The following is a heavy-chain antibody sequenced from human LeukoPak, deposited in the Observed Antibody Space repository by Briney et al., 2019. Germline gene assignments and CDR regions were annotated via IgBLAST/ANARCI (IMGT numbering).Heavy chain of an antibody. CDR2: IRSKAYGGTT. Sequence: PGRSLRLSCTASGFTFGDYAMIWVRQAPGKGLEWVGFIRSKAYGGTTEYAASVKGRSTISRDDSKSIAYLQMNSLKTEDTAVYYCTSCSSISCYTFDFDYWGQGTLVTVSS. D-gene: IGHD2-2*02. V-gene: IGHV3-49*04. CDR1: GFTFGDYA. CDR3: TSCSSISCYTFDFDY. J-gene: IGHJ4*02.